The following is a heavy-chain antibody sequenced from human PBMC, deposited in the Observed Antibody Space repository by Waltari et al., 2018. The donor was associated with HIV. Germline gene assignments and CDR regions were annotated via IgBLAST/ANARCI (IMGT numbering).Heavy chain of an antibody. CDR2: IYYSGST. Sequence: QVQLQESGPGLVKPSETLSLTCTVSGGSISSYYWSWIRQPPGKGLEWIGYIYYSGSTNYNPSLKSRVTISVDTSKNQFSLKLSSVTAADTAVYYCARLASRGMDVWGQGTTVTVSS. V-gene: IGHV4-59*01. CDR1: GGSISSYY. J-gene: IGHJ6*02. CDR3: ARLASRGMDV.